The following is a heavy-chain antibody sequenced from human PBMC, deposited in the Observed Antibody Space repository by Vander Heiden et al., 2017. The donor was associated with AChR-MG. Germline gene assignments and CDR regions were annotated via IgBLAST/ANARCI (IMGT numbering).Heavy chain of an antibody. Sequence: QQQLQESGPGLVKPSETLSLTCNVSGVSITSTRYYWRWLRPPPGTGLGWIRSIRHRGSTHYNPSLRSRATISVATSNKQFSRKLTSVTAADTAVYYCARRGRVVPPAVGWFDPWGQGMLVTVSS. V-gene: IGHV4-39*01. J-gene: IGHJ5*02. CDR3: ARRGRVVPPAVGWFDP. CDR1: GVSITSTRYY. CDR2: IRHRGST. D-gene: IGHD2-2*01.